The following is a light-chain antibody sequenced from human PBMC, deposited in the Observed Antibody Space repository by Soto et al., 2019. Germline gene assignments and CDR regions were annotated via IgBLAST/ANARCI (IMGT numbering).Light chain of an antibody. CDR2: EES. V-gene: IGKV1-9*01. CDR1: QAITDN. CDR3: QQVKSYPST. Sequence: DIHLTQSPSSLSASVGDRVTITCRASQAITDNLAWYQQKPGNPPRLLIYEESTLHSGVPSRFSGRKVGTQFILTIDSLQPEDFATYYCQQVKSYPSTFGGGTTVDIK. J-gene: IGKJ4*01.